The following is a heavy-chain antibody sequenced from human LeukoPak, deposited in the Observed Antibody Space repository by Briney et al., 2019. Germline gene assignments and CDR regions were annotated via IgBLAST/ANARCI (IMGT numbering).Heavy chain of an antibody. D-gene: IGHD6-13*01. Sequence: ASVKVSCKASGYTFTAHYIHWVRQAPGQGLEGMGWINPNSGGTNYAQKFQGRVTMTRDTSISTAYMELSRLRSDNTAVYYCARDLGLGYSSSWAPFDYWGQGTLVTVSS. J-gene: IGHJ4*02. CDR3: ARDLGLGYSSSWAPFDY. CDR2: INPNSGGT. CDR1: GYTFTAHY. V-gene: IGHV1-2*02.